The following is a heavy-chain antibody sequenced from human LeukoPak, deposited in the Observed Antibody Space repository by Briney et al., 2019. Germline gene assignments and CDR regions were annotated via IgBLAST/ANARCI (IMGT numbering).Heavy chain of an antibody. V-gene: IGHV3-23*01. D-gene: IGHD6-13*01. Sequence: GGSLRLSCAASGFTFSNYAMSWVRQAPGKGLEWVSPISGSDYSTYYADSVNGRFTISRDNSKNTLYLQMNSLRGEDAAVYYCAKGGYSSNWPRFDPWGQGTLVTVSS. CDR2: ISGSDYST. CDR3: AKGGYSSNWPRFDP. CDR1: GFTFSNYA. J-gene: IGHJ5*02.